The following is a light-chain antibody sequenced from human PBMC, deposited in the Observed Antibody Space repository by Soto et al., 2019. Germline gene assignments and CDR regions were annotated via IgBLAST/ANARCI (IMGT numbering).Light chain of an antibody. Sequence: QSVLTQPPSVSGAPGQRVTISCTGSSSNIGAGYDVHWYQQLPGTAPKLLIYGNSNRPSGVPDRFSGSKSGTSASLAITGLQAEDEAEYYCQSFDSSLSGDVFGTGTKLTAL. V-gene: IGLV1-40*01. CDR1: SSNIGAGYD. CDR2: GNS. J-gene: IGLJ1*01. CDR3: QSFDSSLSGDV.